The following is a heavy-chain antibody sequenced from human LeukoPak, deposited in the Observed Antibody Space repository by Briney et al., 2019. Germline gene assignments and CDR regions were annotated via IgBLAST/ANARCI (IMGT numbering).Heavy chain of an antibody. CDR3: ARHMTPYSPTLDP. V-gene: IGHV4-31*03. Sequence: SQTLSLTCTVSGGSISNGGYYWSWIRQHPGKGLEWIGYIYYSGSTNYNPSLKSRVTISVDTSKNQFSLKLSSVTAADTAVYYCARHMTPYSPTLDPWGQGTLVTVSS. CDR1: GGSISNGGYY. CDR2: IYYSGST. D-gene: IGHD2-15*01. J-gene: IGHJ5*02.